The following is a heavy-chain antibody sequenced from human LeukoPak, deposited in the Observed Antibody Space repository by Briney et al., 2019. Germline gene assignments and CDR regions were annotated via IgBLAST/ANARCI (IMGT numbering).Heavy chain of an antibody. J-gene: IGHJ3*02. CDR3: ARGLPSGHDAFDI. V-gene: IGHV3-48*03. Sequence: GGSLRLSCAASGFTFSSYEMNWVRQAPGKGLEWVSYISSGGNTIYYADSVKGRFTISRDNAKNSLYLQMNSLRAEDTAVYHCARGLPSGHDAFDIWGQGTMVTVSS. CDR2: ISSGGNTI. CDR1: GFTFSSYE. D-gene: IGHD3-10*01.